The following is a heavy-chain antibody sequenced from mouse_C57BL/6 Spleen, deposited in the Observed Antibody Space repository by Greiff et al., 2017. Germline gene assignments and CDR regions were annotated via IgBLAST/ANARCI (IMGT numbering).Heavy chain of an antibody. CDR1: GFNIKNTY. V-gene: IGHV14-3*01. CDR3: ARSPCTTVVATDYWYFDV. D-gene: IGHD1-1*01. CDR2: IDPANGNT. J-gene: IGHJ1*03. Sequence: VQLQQSVAELVRPGASVKLSCTASGFNIKNTYMHWVKQRPEQGLEWIGRIDPANGNTKYAPKFQGKATITADTSSNTAYLQLSSLTSEDTAIYYCARSPCTTVVATDYWYFDVWGTGTTVTVSS.